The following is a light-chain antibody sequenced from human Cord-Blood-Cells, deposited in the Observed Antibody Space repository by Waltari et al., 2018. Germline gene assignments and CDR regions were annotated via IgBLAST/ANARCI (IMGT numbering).Light chain of an antibody. Sequence: ALTPPAPVFGAPGTAVHNPRPGTRRCGGGFKFFPWYQQHPGKAPKLMIYDVSNRPSGVSNRFSGSKSGNTASLTISGLQAEDEADYYCSSYTSSSTLFGGGTKLTVL. J-gene: IGLJ3*02. CDR1: RRCGGGFKF. CDR3: SSYTSSSTL. V-gene: IGLV2-14*01. CDR2: DVS.